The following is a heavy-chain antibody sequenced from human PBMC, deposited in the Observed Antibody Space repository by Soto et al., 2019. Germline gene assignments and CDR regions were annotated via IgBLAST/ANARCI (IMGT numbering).Heavy chain of an antibody. CDR3: ATSGQSHHNSYYYYYMDV. V-gene: IGHV1-24*01. CDR1: GYTLTELS. CDR2: FDPEDGET. Sequence: ASVKVSCKVSGYTLTELSMHWVRQAPGKGLEWMGGFDPEDGETIYAQKFQGRVTMTEDTSTDTAYMELSSLRSEDTAVYYCATSGQSHHNSYYYYYMDVWGKGTTVTVSS. J-gene: IGHJ6*03. D-gene: IGHD6-25*01.